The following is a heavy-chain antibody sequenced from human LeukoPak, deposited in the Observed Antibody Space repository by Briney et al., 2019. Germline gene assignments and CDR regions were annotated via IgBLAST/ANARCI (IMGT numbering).Heavy chain of an antibody. CDR2: IYYSGST. CDR3: ARHSTRGLQLKS. V-gene: IGHV4-31*03. J-gene: IGHJ5*02. D-gene: IGHD5-24*01. CDR1: GGSISSGGYS. Sequence: SETLSLTCTVSGGSISSGGYSWSWIRQHPGKGLEWIGYIYYSGSTYYNPSLKSRVTISVDTSKNQFSLKLSSVTAADTAVYYCARHSTRGLQLKSWGQGTLVTVSS.